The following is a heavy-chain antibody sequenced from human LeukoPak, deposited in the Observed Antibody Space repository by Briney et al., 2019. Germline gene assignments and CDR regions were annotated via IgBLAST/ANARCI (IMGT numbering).Heavy chain of an antibody. D-gene: IGHD1-26*01. CDR1: GFTFSTNS. CDR3: VTVGMTSIWSYLRFDP. V-gene: IGHV3-64D*08. J-gene: IGHJ5*02. CDR2: ITSNGGST. Sequence: PGGSLRLSCSASGFTFSTNSMHWVRQVPGKGLEFVSAITSNGGSTYYADSVKGRFTISRDNSKNTLYLQMSSLRAEDTAVYYCVTVGMTSIWSYLRFDPRGQGTLVSVSS.